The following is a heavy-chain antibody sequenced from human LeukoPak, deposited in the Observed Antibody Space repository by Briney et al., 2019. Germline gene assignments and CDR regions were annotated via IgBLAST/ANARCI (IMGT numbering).Heavy chain of an antibody. J-gene: IGHJ4*02. D-gene: IGHD3-3*01. CDR1: GFTFSSYS. V-gene: IGHV3-7*01. CDR2: IKQDGSEK. CDR3: ARDPLNYDFWSGYLDY. Sequence: GGSLRLSCAASGFTFSSYSMNWVRQAPGKGLEWVANIKQDGSEKYYVDSVKGRFTISRDNAKNSLYLQMNSLRAEDTAVYYCARDPLNYDFWSGYLDYWGQGTLVTVSS.